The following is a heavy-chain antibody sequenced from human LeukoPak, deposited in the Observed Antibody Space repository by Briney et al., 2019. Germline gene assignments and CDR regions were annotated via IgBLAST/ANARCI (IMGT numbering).Heavy chain of an antibody. CDR1: GYTFTSYD. V-gene: IGHV1-8*01. CDR2: MNPNSGNT. D-gene: IGHD5-18*01. CDR3: ARARIQLWSTRRPRVDAFDI. J-gene: IGHJ3*02. Sequence: ASVKVSCKASGYTFTSYDINWVRQATGQGLEWMGWMNPNSGNTGYAQKFQGRVTMTRNTSISTAYMELSSLRSEDAAVYYCARARIQLWSTRRPRVDAFDIWGQGTMVTVSS.